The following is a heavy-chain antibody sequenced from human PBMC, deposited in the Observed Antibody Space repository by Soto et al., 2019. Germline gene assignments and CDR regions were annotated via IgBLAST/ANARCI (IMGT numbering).Heavy chain of an antibody. CDR3: ARDRAGGYSYGYSDY. CDR2: ISWNSGSI. D-gene: IGHD5-18*01. J-gene: IGHJ4*02. V-gene: IGHV3-9*01. Sequence: LRLSCAASGFTFDDYAMHWVRQAPGKGLEWVSGISWNSGSIGYADSVKGRFTISRDNAKSSLYLQMNSLRAEDTAVYYCARDRAGGYSYGYSDYWGQGTLVTVSS. CDR1: GFTFDDYA.